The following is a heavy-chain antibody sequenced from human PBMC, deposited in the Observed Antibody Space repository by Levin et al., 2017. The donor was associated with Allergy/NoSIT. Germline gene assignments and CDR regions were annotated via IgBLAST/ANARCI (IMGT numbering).Heavy chain of an antibody. Sequence: HPGGSLRLSCAASGFTFSSYGMHWVRQAPGKGLEWVAVIWYDGSNKYYADSVKGRFTISRDNSKNTLYLQMNSLRAEDTAVYYCARDRDRWAVFDYWGQGTLVTVSS. CDR2: IWYDGSNK. J-gene: IGHJ4*02. D-gene: IGHD5-24*01. V-gene: IGHV3-33*01. CDR3: ARDRDRWAVFDY. CDR1: GFTFSSYG.